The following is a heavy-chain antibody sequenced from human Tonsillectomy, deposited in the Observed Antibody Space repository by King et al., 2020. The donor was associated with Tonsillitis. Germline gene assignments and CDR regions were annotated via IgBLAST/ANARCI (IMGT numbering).Heavy chain of an antibody. CDR3: ARVNRDGYIAY. CDR2: INPNSGGA. J-gene: IGHJ4*02. CDR1: GYAFSGYF. D-gene: IGHD5-24*01. V-gene: IGHV1-2*02. Sequence: QLVQSGAEVQKTGAPVKVSCKASGYAFSGYFIHWVRQAPGQGLEWMGWINPNSGGAKYAQKFQGRVTMTTDTSVSTAYMELGSLRSDVTAMYYCARVNRDGYIAYWGQGTLVTVSS.